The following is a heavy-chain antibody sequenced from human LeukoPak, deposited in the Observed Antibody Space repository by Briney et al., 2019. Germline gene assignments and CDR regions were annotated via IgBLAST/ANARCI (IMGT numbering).Heavy chain of an antibody. D-gene: IGHD3-22*01. CDR2: IKQDGSEK. Sequence: GGSLRLSCAASGFTLRSYWMSCVREARGRGLEWVANIKQDGSEKYYVDSVKGRFTIARDNAKNSLYLQMNSLRAEDTAVYYCARDSSPYYYDSSGYSFDYWGQGTLVTVSS. CDR1: GFTLRSYW. J-gene: IGHJ4*02. V-gene: IGHV3-7*01. CDR3: ARDSSPYYYDSSGYSFDY.